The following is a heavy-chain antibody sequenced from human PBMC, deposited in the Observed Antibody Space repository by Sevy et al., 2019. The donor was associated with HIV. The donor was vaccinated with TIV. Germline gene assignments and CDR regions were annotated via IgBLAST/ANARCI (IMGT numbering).Heavy chain of an antibody. CDR1: GFTFSSYG. J-gene: IGHJ3*01. D-gene: IGHD5-12*01. CDR2: ISYAGSNK. V-gene: IGHV3-30*18. Sequence: GGSLRLSCAASGFTFSSYGMHWVRQAPGKGLEWVAVISYAGSNKYYGDSVKGRFTISRDNSKNTLFLQMNSLRAEDTAVYYCAKWSMGGARWLQLCAFDVWGQGTMVTVSS. CDR3: AKWSMGGARWLQLCAFDV.